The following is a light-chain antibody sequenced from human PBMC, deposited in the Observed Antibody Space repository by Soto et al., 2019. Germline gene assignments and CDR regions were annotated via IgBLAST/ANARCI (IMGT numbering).Light chain of an antibody. Sequence: DLQMIQSPSSLSASVGDRVTITCRASQSISNYLNWYQQKPGKAPKLLIYAASSLQSGVPSRFSGSGSGTEFSLTISSLQPDDFATYYCQQSYSTPRTFGQGTKVEIK. J-gene: IGKJ1*01. CDR2: AAS. CDR3: QQSYSTPRT. CDR1: QSISNY. V-gene: IGKV1-39*01.